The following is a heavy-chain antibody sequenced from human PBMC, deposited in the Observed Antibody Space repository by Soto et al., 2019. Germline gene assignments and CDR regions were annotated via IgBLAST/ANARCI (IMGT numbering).Heavy chain of an antibody. CDR3: ARQIRSYSVSSGYYHGPGMDV. CDR1: GYSFTSYW. V-gene: IGHV5-51*01. CDR2: IYPGDSDT. J-gene: IGHJ6*02. D-gene: IGHD3-22*01. Sequence: PGESLKISCKGSGYSFTSYWIGWVRQMPGKGLEWMGIIYPGDSDTRYSPSFQGQVTISADKSISTAYLQWSSLKASDTAMYYCARQIRSYSVSSGYYHGPGMDVWGQGTTVTVSS.